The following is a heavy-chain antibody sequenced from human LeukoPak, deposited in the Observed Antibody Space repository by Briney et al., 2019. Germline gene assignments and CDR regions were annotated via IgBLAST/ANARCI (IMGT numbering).Heavy chain of an antibody. CDR1: GFTFSSYA. D-gene: IGHD3-10*01. CDR2: IYHSGST. Sequence: PGGSLRLSCAASGFTFSSYAMHWVRQPPGRGLEWIGEIYHSGSTNYSPSLKSRVTISIDTSKNQFSLKLTSVTAADTAVYYCARGSGSKTLGYYYYGMDVWGQGTTVTVSS. J-gene: IGHJ6*02. V-gene: IGHV4-34*01. CDR3: ARGSGSKTLGYYYYGMDV.